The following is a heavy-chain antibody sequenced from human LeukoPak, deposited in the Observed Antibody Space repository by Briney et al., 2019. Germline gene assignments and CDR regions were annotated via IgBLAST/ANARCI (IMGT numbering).Heavy chain of an antibody. CDR3: ARGRRRYSSGVDAFDI. J-gene: IGHJ3*02. CDR2: MNPNSGNT. CDR1: GGTFSSNA. D-gene: IGHD6-19*01. Sequence: GASVKVSCKASGGTFSSNAISWVRQAPGQGLEWMGWMNPNSGNTGYAQKFQGRVTMTRNTSISTAYMELSSLRSEDTAVYYCARGRRRYSSGVDAFDIWGQGTMVTVSS. V-gene: IGHV1-8*02.